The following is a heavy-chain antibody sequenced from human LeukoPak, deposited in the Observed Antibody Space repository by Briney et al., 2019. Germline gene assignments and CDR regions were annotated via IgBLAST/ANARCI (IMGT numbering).Heavy chain of an antibody. CDR2: IYYSGST. D-gene: IGHD3-22*01. J-gene: IGHJ4*02. CDR1: GGSISSSSYY. CDR3: ARKIVVVTKGDFDY. Sequence: SETLSLTCTVSGGSISSSSYYWGWIRQPPGKGLEWIGSIYYSGSTYNNPSLKSRVTISVDTSKNQFSLKLSSVTAADTAVYYCARKIVVVTKGDFDYWGQGTLVTVSS. V-gene: IGHV4-39*01.